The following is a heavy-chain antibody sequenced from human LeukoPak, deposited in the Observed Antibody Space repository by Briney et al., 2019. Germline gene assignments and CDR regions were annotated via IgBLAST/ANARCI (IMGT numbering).Heavy chain of an antibody. CDR3: ASGTRVDGNWFDP. CDR2: IIPIFGTA. D-gene: IGHD5-24*01. Sequence: SVKVSRKASGGTFSSYAISWVRQAPGQGLEWMGGIIPIFGTADYAQKFQGRVTITADESTSTAYMELGSLRSEVTAVYYCASGTRVDGNWFDPWGQGTLVTVSS. J-gene: IGHJ5*02. V-gene: IGHV1-69*13. CDR1: GGTFSSYA.